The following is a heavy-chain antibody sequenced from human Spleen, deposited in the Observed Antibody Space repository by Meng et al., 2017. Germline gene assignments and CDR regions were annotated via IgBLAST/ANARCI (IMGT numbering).Heavy chain of an antibody. J-gene: IGHJ4*02. CDR2: LGAHDGDT. D-gene: IGHD3-10*01. CDR3: ARGTPGRRYAEY. V-gene: IGHV1-18*01. CDR1: GYTFSSYG. Sequence: QVQLVQSGAEVKKPGASVTVSCKASGYTFSSYGISWFRQAPGQGLEWMAWLGAHDGDTSHAPRFQGRVTVTADRPTATAYMELWNLRSDDTGVYYCARGTPGRRYAEYWGQGTLVTVSS.